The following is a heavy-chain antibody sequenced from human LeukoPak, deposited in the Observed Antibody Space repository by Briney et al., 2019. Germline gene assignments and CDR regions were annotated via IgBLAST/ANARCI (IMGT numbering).Heavy chain of an antibody. CDR2: ISSSGSTI. D-gene: IGHD3-9*01. V-gene: IGHV3-48*03. Sequence: GGSLRLSCAASGFTFSSYEMNWVRQAPGKGLEWVSYISSSGSTIYYADSVKGRFTISRDNAKNSLYLQMNSLRAEDTAVYYCARDLSGYYDILTGYYSHVFGPNDYWGQGTLVTVSS. CDR3: ARDLSGYYDILTGYYSHVFGPNDY. J-gene: IGHJ4*02. CDR1: GFTFSSYE.